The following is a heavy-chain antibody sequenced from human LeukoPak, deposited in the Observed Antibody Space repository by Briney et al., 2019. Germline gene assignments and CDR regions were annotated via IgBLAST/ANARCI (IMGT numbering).Heavy chain of an antibody. V-gene: IGHV4-59*01. D-gene: IGHD3-16*01. CDR1: GGSISSYY. J-gene: IGHJ4*02. CDR2: IYYSGST. Sequence: SETLSLTCTVSGGSISSYYWSWIRQPPGKGLEWIGYIYYSGSTNYNPSLKSRVTVSVDTSKNQFSLKLSSVTAADTAVYYCAREWRRGTFDYWGQGTLVTVSS. CDR3: AREWRRGTFDY.